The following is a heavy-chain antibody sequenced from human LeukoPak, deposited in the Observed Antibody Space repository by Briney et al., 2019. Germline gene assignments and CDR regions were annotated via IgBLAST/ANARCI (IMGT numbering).Heavy chain of an antibody. CDR3: AKDLYYDSSGLVNWFDP. CDR2: IWYDGSNK. CDR1: GFTFSSYG. V-gene: IGHV3-33*06. J-gene: IGHJ5*02. Sequence: PGRSLRLSCAASGFTFSSYGMHWVRQAPGKGLEWVAVIWYDGSNKYYADSVKGRFTISRDNSKNTLYLQMNSLRAEDTAVYYCAKDLYYDSSGLVNWFDPWGQGTLVTVSS. D-gene: IGHD3-22*01.